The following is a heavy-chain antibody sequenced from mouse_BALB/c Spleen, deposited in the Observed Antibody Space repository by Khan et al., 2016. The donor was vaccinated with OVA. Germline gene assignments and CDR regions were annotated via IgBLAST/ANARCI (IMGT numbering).Heavy chain of an antibody. V-gene: IGHV5-17*02. D-gene: IGHD2-1*01. J-gene: IGHJ1*01. Sequence: EVELVESGGGLVQPGGSRKLSCAASGFTFSSFGMHWVRQAPKKGLEWVAYMSSGSSTIYYVDTVKGRLTFSRDNPKNTLFLQMTSLRSEDTAMYYCARSGGNFHWYFDVWGAGTSVTVSS. CDR3: ARSGGNFHWYFDV. CDR1: GFTFSSFG. CDR2: MSSGSSTI.